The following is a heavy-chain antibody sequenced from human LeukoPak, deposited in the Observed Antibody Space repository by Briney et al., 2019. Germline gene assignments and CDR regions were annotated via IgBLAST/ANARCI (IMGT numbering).Heavy chain of an antibody. CDR3: ARDEDNSGRYYYYMDV. CDR2: IYYSGST. V-gene: IGHV4-61*01. D-gene: IGHD3-22*01. J-gene: IGHJ6*03. Sequence: SETLSLTCTVSGVSVSSGTYYWNWIRQPPGKGLEWIGYIYYSGSTNYNPSLKSRATISIDGSKNQFSLKLSYVTAADTAVYYCARDEDNSGRYYYYMDVWGKGTTVTVSS. CDR1: GVSVSSGTYY.